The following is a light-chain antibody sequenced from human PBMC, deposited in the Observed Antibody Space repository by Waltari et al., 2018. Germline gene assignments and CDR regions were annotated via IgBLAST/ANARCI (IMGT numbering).Light chain of an antibody. CDR1: QSVTSN. CDR2: DAS. J-gene: IGKJ2*01. V-gene: IGKV3D-15*01. Sequence: EIVMTQSPAALSVSPGERATLSCRASQSVTSNLAWYQKKRGHSPRLLIYDASIRATGIPARFSGRGSGTECTLTISSLQSEDFAVYYCQQYNNLQTFGQGTKLELK. CDR3: QQYNNLQT.